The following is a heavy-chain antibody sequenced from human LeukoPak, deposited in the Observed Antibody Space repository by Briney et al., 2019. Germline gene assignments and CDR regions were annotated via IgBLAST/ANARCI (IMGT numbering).Heavy chain of an antibody. V-gene: IGHV4-39*01. CDR3: ARHGGTRVTLVEVYYFDH. CDR2: IYYTGGT. CDR1: GGSITTSSYY. J-gene: IGHJ4*02. Sequence: SETLSLTCSVSGGSITTSSYYWAWIRQPPGKGLEWIGSIYYTGGTNYSPSLKSRVTISVDTSKDQFSLKLSSLTAADTAVYYCARHGGTRVTLVEVYYFDHWGQGTPVTVSS. D-gene: IGHD4-11*01.